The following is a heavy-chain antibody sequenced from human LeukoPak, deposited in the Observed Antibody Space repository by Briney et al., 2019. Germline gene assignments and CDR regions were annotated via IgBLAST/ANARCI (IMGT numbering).Heavy chain of an antibody. CDR1: GGSITSSSYY. J-gene: IGHJ4*02. Sequence: LETLSLTCTVSGGSITSSSYYWGWIRQPPGKELEWIGSIYYSGSTYYNPSLKSRVTISVDTSKNQFSLRLSSVTAADTAVYYCARVFQGFDNWGQGTLVTVSS. CDR3: ARVFQGFDN. V-gene: IGHV4-39*01. CDR2: IYYSGST. D-gene: IGHD1-14*01.